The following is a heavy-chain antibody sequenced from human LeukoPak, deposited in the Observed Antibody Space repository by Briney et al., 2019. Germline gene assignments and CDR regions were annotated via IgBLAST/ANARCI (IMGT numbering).Heavy chain of an antibody. CDR3: ATDLRRSGSYGFDP. CDR1: GYTLTELS. CDR2: FDPEDGET. Sequence: ASVKVSCKVSGYTLTELSMHWVRQAPGKGLEWMGGFDPEDGETIYAQKFQGRVTMTEDTSTDTAYMELSSLRSEDTAVYYCATDLRRSGSYGFDPWGQGTLVTVSS. V-gene: IGHV1-24*01. J-gene: IGHJ5*02. D-gene: IGHD1-26*01.